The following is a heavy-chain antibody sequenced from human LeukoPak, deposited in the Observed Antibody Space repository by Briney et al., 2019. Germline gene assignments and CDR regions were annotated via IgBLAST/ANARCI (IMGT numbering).Heavy chain of an antibody. CDR1: GFTFSNAW. V-gene: IGHV3-15*01. D-gene: IGHD3-10*01. J-gene: IGHJ4*02. Sequence: PGGSLRLSCAASGFTFSNAWMSWVRQAPGKGLEWVARIKSKTDGGTTDYAAPVKGRFTISRDDSKNTLYLQMNSLKTEDTAVYYCTTAAHYYGSGSYYIGRFFDYWGQGTLVTVSS. CDR3: TTAAHYYGSGSYYIGRFFDY. CDR2: IKSKTDGGTT.